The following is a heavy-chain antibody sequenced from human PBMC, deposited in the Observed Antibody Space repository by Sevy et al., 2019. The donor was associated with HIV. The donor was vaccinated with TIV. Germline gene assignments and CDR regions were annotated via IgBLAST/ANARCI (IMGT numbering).Heavy chain of an antibody. CDR3: TRVDYYDTSGSHY. J-gene: IGHJ4*02. D-gene: IGHD3-22*01. Sequence: GGSLRLSCEASGFTFRDYSMNWVRQAPGKGLEWVSSISSGSSYKKYGDSVKGRVTISRDNAKNSLYLQLNSLRAEDTAVYYCTRVDYYDTSGSHYWGQGTLVTVSS. V-gene: IGHV3-21*01. CDR2: ISSGSSYK. CDR1: GFTFRDYS.